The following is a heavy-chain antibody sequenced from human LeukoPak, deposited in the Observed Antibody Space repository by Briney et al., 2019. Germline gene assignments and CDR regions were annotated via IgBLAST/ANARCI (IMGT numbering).Heavy chain of an antibody. Sequence: GGSLRLSCAASGFTFSTYGMHWVRRAPGKGLEWVSAISGSGGSTYYADSVKGRFTISRDNSKNTLYLQMNSLRAEDTAVYYCAKEGFLSSSSWYYFDYWGQGTLVTVSS. V-gene: IGHV3-23*01. D-gene: IGHD6-13*01. CDR1: GFTFSTYG. CDR3: AKEGFLSSSSWYYFDY. J-gene: IGHJ4*02. CDR2: ISGSGGST.